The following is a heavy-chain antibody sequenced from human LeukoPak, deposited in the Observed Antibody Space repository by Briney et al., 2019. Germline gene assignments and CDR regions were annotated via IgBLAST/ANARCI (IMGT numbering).Heavy chain of an antibody. CDR2: IYYSGST. Sequence: NPSETLSLTCTVSGGSISSYYWSWIRQPPGKGLEWIGYIYYSGSTNYNPSLKSRVTISVDTSKNQFSLKLSSVTAADTAVYYCARLDSSSSRNWFDPWGQGTLVTVSS. CDR3: ARLDSSSSRNWFDP. CDR1: GGSISSYY. V-gene: IGHV4-59*08. J-gene: IGHJ5*02. D-gene: IGHD6-6*01.